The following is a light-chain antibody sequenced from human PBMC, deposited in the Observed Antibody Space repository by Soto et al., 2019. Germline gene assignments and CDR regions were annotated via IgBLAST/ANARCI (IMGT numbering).Light chain of an antibody. J-gene: IGKJ3*01. CDR2: AAS. V-gene: IGKV1-39*01. Sequence: DIQMTQSPSSLSASVGDRVTISCRASQSVSSYLTWYQQKPGQAPRLLIYAASSLQSGVPSRFSGSGSGTEFTLTISSLQPEDFATYYCQQNNSTPLTFGHGTKVDIK. CDR3: QQNNSTPLT. CDR1: QSVSSY.